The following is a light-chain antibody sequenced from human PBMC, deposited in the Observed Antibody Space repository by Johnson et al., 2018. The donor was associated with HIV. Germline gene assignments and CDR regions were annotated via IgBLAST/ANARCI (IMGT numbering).Light chain of an antibody. J-gene: IGLJ1*01. Sequence: QSVLTQPPSVSAAPGQKVTISCSGSSSNIGNNYISWYQQIPGTAPKLLIYENDKRPSGIPDRFSGSRSGTSATLGITGIQTGDEANYYCATCDNRLRVFGTGTRVTVL. CDR1: SSNIGNNY. CDR3: ATCDNRLRV. V-gene: IGLV1-51*02. CDR2: END.